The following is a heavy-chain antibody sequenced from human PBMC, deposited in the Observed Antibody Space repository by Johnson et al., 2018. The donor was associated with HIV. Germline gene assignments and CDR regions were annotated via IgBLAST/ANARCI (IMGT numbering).Heavy chain of an antibody. J-gene: IGHJ3*02. Sequence: VQLVESGGGLVQPGGSLRLSCAASGFTFSSYWMSWVRQAPGKGLEWVANIKQDGSEKYYVDSVKGRFTISRDNAKNSLYLQMNSLRAEVTAVDNCAMEPSLFGGGFDIWGQGTMVTVSS. D-gene: IGHD3-10*02. CDR1: GFTFSSYW. CDR2: IKQDGSEK. V-gene: IGHV3-7*04. CDR3: AMEPSLFGGGFDI.